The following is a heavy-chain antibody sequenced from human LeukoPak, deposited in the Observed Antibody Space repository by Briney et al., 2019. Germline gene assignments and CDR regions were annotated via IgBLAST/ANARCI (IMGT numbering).Heavy chain of an antibody. Sequence: SETLSLTCTVSGYSISSGYYWGWIRPPPGKGLEWIGSMYQSGSTYYNPSLKSRVTISVDTSKNQFSLKLSSVTAADTAVYYCAIGGYSYGAFDYWGQGTLVTVSS. V-gene: IGHV4-38-2*02. J-gene: IGHJ4*02. D-gene: IGHD5-18*01. CDR2: MYQSGST. CDR3: AIGGYSYGAFDY. CDR1: GYSISSGYY.